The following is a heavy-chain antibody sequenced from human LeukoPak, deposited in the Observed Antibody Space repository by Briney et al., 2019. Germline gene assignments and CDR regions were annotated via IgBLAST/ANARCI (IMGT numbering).Heavy chain of an antibody. J-gene: IGHJ4*02. Sequence: GGSLRLSCTASEFSLSSYGMHWVRQAPGKGLEWVSAISGSGGSTYYADSVKGRFTISRDNSKNTLYLQMNSLRAEDTAVYYCAKNQIRITMIVVVITPFDYWGQGTLVTVSS. V-gene: IGHV3-23*01. CDR3: AKNQIRITMIVVVITPFDY. CDR2: ISGSGGST. D-gene: IGHD3-22*01. CDR1: EFSLSSYG.